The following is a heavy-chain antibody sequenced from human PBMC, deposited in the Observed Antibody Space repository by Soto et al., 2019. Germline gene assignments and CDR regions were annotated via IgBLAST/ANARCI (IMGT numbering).Heavy chain of an antibody. Sequence: QVQLVESGGGVVQHGRSLRLSCAASGFTFSNYGMHWVRQAPGKGLEWVAVITDDGLRKHYADSVKGRCTISRDISRNTLYLQMNSLKDEDTAVYYCAKPDNSGSHHIDCWGQGTLVTVTS. J-gene: IGHJ4*02. CDR3: AKPDNSGSHHIDC. V-gene: IGHV3-30*18. CDR1: GFTFSNYG. D-gene: IGHD1-26*01. CDR2: ITDDGLRK.